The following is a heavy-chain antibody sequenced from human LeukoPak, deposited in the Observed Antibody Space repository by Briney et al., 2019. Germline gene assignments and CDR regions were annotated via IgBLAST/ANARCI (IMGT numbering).Heavy chain of an antibody. CDR2: INPNSGGT. CDR3: ARGPSGSYSDYYYYGMDV. Sequence: ASVNVSCNASGYTFTDNYMHWVRQGPGQGLEWMGCINPNSGGTNYAQKFQGRVTMTRDTSISTAYMELSRLRYDDTAVYYCARGPSGSYSDYYYYGMDVWGQGTTVTVSS. D-gene: IGHD1-26*01. CDR1: GYTFTDNY. J-gene: IGHJ6*02. V-gene: IGHV1-2*02.